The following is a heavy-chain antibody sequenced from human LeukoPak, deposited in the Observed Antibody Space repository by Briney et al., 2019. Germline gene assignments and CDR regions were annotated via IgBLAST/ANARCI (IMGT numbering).Heavy chain of an antibody. CDR3: AREKNDYGDAFDY. J-gene: IGHJ4*02. D-gene: IGHD4-17*01. CDR1: GFTFSSYW. Sequence: QSGGSLRLSCAASGFTFSSYWMSWVRQAPGKGLEWVANIKQDGSEKYYVDSVKGRFTISRDNAKNSLYLQMNSLRAEDTAVYYCAREKNDYGDAFDYWGQGTLVTVSS. V-gene: IGHV3-7*01. CDR2: IKQDGSEK.